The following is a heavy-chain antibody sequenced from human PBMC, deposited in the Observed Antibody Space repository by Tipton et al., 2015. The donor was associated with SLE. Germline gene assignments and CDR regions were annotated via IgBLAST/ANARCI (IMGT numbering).Heavy chain of an antibody. CDR3: ARDSAVSFWYFDL. J-gene: IGHJ2*01. V-gene: IGHV4-59*01. CDR1: GGSISSYY. CDR2: VYVSGST. Sequence: TLSLTCTISGGSISSYYWTWIRQSPGKGLEWIGYVYVSGSTNSNPSLKSRVTISVDTSKNQFSLRLTSVTAADPAMYYCARDSAVSFWYFDLWGRGTLVTVSS.